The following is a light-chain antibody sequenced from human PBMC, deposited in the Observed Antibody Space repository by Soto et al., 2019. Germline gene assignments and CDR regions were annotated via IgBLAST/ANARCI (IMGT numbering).Light chain of an antibody. CDR1: QSISSW. J-gene: IGKJ1*01. Sequence: DIQMTQSPSTLSASVGDRVTITCRASQSISSWLAWYQQKPGTAPKLLIYKASTLQSGVPSRFSGSGSGTEFTLTISSLQPEDVATYYCQQYSDNWTFGQGTKVDIK. CDR3: QQYSDNWT. V-gene: IGKV1-5*03. CDR2: KAS.